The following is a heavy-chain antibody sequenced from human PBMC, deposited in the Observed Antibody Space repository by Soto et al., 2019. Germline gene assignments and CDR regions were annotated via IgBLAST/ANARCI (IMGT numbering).Heavy chain of an antibody. CDR3: ARRRAYSSSSPIDFGYYYYYMDV. J-gene: IGHJ6*03. V-gene: IGHV1-18*01. CDR1: GYTFISYG. D-gene: IGHD6-6*01. Sequence: QIQLVQSGAEVKKPGASVKVSCKASGYTFISYGIIWVRQAPGQGLEWMGWISAYNGNTNYAQKFQGRVTMTTDTSTSTAYMELRSLRSDDTAVYYCARRRAYSSSSPIDFGYYYYYMDVWGKGTTVTVSS. CDR2: ISAYNGNT.